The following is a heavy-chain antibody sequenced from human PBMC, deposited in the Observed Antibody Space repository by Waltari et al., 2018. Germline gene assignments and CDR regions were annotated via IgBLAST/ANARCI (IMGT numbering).Heavy chain of an antibody. CDR2: IRSRFKDVET. D-gene: IGHD7-27*01. J-gene: IGHJ4*02. CDR1: GLILSDYA. CDR3: IRPFEMGID. V-gene: IGHV3-73*01. Sequence: EVQLVESGGALVQPGGSLTLSCAASGLILSDYAIHWVRQASGKGLGWGGRIRSRFKDVETAYAESAQGRFTISRDDSKNTAYLEMNSLKTDDTAVYYCIRPFEMGIDWGQGTQVTVSS.